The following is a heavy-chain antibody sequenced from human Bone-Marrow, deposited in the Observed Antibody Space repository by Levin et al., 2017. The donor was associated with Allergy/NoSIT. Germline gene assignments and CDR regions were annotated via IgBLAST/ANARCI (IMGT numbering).Heavy chain of an antibody. CDR2: ISSRSNYR. CDR3: SIDARWSEAFDV. CDR1: GFFLSDYS. D-gene: IGHD6-13*01. Sequence: GESLKISCAASGFFLSDYSMNWVRQAPGKGLEWVSSISSRSNYRYYGDSVKGRFTISRDNGNNSLYLQINSLRADDTAIYFCSIDARWSEAFDVWRQGTMVIVSS. V-gene: IGHV3-21*01. J-gene: IGHJ3*01.